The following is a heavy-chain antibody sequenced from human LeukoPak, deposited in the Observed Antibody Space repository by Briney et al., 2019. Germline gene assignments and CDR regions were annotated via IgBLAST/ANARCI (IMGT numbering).Heavy chain of an antibody. D-gene: IGHD6-13*01. V-gene: IGHV3-66*01. Sequence: PGGSLRLSCAASGFTVSSNYMSWVRQAPGKGLEWVSVIYSGGSTYYADSVKGRFTISRDNSKNTLYLQMNSLRAEDTAVYYCARVVGTLTIAAAGTLDYWGQGTLVTVSS. CDR3: ARVVGTLTIAAAGTLDY. J-gene: IGHJ4*02. CDR1: GFTVSSNY. CDR2: IYSGGST.